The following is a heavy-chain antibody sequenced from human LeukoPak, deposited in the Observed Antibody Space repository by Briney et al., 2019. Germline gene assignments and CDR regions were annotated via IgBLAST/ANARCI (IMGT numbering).Heavy chain of an antibody. CDR3: ARATY. J-gene: IGHJ4*02. CDR1: GFTFSSYA. V-gene: IGHV3-30-3*01. Sequence: PGGTLRLSCAASGFTFSSYAMHWVRQAPGKGLEWVAVLSYDGSNKYYADSVKGRFTISRDNSKNTLYLQMNSLRAEDTAVYYCARATYWGQGTLVTVSS. CDR2: LSYDGSNK.